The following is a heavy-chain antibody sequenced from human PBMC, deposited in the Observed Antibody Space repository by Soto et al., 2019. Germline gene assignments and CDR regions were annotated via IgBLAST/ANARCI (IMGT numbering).Heavy chain of an antibody. CDR1: GGTFSSYA. V-gene: IGHV1-69*13. Sequence: SVKVSCKASGGTFSSYAISWVRQAPGQGLEWMGGIIPIFGTANYAQKFQGRATITADESTSTAYMELSSLRSEDTAVYYCARVYCTNGVCYNWNDLMGWFDPWGQGTLVTVSS. CDR3: ARVYCTNGVCYNWNDLMGWFDP. J-gene: IGHJ5*02. CDR2: IIPIFGTA. D-gene: IGHD2-8*01.